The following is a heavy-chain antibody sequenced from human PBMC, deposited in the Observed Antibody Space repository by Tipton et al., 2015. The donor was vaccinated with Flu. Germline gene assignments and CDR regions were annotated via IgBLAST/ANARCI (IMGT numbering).Heavy chain of an antibody. CDR2: IYYSGST. Sequence: LSCTVSGGSISSYYWSWIRQPPGKGLEWIGYIYYSGSTNYNPSLKSRVTISVDTSKNQFSLKLSSVTAADTAVYYCARRYYDSSGPLDYWGQGTLVTVSS. J-gene: IGHJ4*02. V-gene: IGHV4-59*01. D-gene: IGHD3-22*01. CDR1: GGSISSYY. CDR3: ARRYYDSSGPLDY.